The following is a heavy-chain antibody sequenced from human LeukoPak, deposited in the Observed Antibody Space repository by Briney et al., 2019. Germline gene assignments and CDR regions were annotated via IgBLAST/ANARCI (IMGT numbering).Heavy chain of an antibody. CDR3: ARDVMYYYGSGSYEFAFDI. D-gene: IGHD3-10*01. V-gene: IGHV3-23*01. CDR1: GFTFSSYA. Sequence: GGSLRLSCAASGFTFSSYAMSWVRQAPGKGLEWVSAISGSGGSTYYADSVKGRFTISRDNSKNTLYLQMNSLRAEDTAVYYCARDVMYYYGSGSYEFAFDIWGQGTMVTVSS. CDR2: ISGSGGST. J-gene: IGHJ3*02.